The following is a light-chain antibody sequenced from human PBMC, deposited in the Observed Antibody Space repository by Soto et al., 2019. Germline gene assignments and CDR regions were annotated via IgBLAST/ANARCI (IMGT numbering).Light chain of an antibody. CDR2: EVS. V-gene: IGLV2-8*01. Sequence: QSALTQPPSASGSPGQSVTISCTGSSSDVGAYNYVSWYQQHPGKAPKLMIFEVSKRSSGVPDRFSGSKSGTSASLAISGLRSEDEADYYCATWDDSLSGRWVFGGGTKLTVL. J-gene: IGLJ3*02. CDR3: ATWDDSLSGRWV. CDR1: SSDVGAYNY.